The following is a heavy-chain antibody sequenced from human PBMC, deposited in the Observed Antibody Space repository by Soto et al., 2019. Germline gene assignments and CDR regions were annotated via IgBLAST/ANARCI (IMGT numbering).Heavy chain of an antibody. CDR3: ARDYGSGWSGDYYYGMDV. J-gene: IGHJ6*02. Sequence: SVKVSCKASGGTFSSYAISWVRQAPGQGLEWMGGIIPIFGTANYAQKFQGRVTITADKSTSTAYMELSSLRSEDTAVYYCARDYGSGWSGDYYYGMDVWGQGTTVTVSS. V-gene: IGHV1-69*06. CDR1: GGTFSSYA. D-gene: IGHD3-10*01. CDR2: IIPIFGTA.